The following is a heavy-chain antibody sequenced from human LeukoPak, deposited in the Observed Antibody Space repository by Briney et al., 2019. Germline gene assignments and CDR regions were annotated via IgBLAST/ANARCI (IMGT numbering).Heavy chain of an antibody. Sequence: GGSLRLSCAASGFTFSSYAMGWVRQAPGKGLEWVSAISGSGGSTYYADSVKGRFTISRDSSKNTLYLQMNSLRAEDTAVYYCAKDAGDYSYYYYGMDVWGKGTTVTVSS. D-gene: IGHD4-17*01. CDR2: ISGSGGST. CDR3: AKDAGDYSYYYYGMDV. V-gene: IGHV3-23*01. J-gene: IGHJ6*04. CDR1: GFTFSSYA.